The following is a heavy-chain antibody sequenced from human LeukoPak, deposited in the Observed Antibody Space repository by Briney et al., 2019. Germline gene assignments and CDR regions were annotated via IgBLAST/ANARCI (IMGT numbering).Heavy chain of an antibody. Sequence: PGGSLRLSCAASGFTVNSNYMSWVRQAPGKGLEWVSVIYSGGSTYYADSVKGRFTISRDNAKNSLYLQMNSLRAEDTAMYYCARDLYRIVVVPHYFDYWGQGTLVTVSS. CDR1: GFTVNSNY. CDR2: IYSGGST. D-gene: IGHD3-22*01. V-gene: IGHV3-53*01. J-gene: IGHJ4*02. CDR3: ARDLYRIVVVPHYFDY.